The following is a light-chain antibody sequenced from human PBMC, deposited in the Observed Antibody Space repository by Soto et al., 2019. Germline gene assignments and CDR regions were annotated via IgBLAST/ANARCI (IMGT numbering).Light chain of an antibody. CDR3: QQYGSSGT. Sequence: IVMTQFPATLSVFPGERATLSCRASQSVRSNLDWYQQKPGQAPRLLIYDATTRATGIPARFNGSGSGTEFTLSISSLQSEDIAVYYCQQYGSSGTFGQGTKVDIK. V-gene: IGKV3-15*01. CDR2: DAT. J-gene: IGKJ1*01. CDR1: QSVRSN.